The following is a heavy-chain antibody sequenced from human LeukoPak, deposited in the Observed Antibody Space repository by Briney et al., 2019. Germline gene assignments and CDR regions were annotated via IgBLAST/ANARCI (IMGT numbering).Heavy chain of an antibody. Sequence: SETLSLTXTVSGGSISSYYWSWIRQPAGKGLEWTGRIYTSGSTNYNPSLKSRVTMSVDTSKNQFSLKLSSVTAADTAVYYCATYYYGSGSPDYYYYMDVWGKGTTVTVSS. J-gene: IGHJ6*03. CDR2: IYTSGST. CDR1: GGSISSYY. CDR3: ATYYYGSGSPDYYYYMDV. D-gene: IGHD3-10*01. V-gene: IGHV4-4*07.